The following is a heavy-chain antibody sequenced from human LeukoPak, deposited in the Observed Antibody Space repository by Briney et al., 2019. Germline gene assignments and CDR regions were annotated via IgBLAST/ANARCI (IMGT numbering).Heavy chain of an antibody. D-gene: IGHD3-3*01. J-gene: IGHJ6*03. Sequence: GGSLRLSCAASGFTFSSYEMNWVRQAPGKGLEWVSYISSSGSTIYYADSVKGRFTISRDNSKNKLYLQMNNLRAEDTAVYYCARGQRAHVEWSSYMDVWGKGTTVTVSS. V-gene: IGHV3-48*03. CDR1: GFTFSSYE. CDR3: ARGQRAHVEWSSYMDV. CDR2: ISSSGSTI.